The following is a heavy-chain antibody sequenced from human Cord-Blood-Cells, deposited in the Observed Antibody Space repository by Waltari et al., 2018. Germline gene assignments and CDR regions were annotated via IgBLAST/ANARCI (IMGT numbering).Heavy chain of an antibody. CDR1: GYTFTSYD. CDR2: VDPNCGNT. D-gene: IGHD3-16*01. V-gene: IGHV1-8*03. Sequence: QVQLVQSGAEVKKPGASVKVSCKASGYTFTSYDINWVRQATGQGLEWMGWVDPNCGNTGYSQRFQGRVNITRNTSISTAYMELGSLRSEDMAVYYCARVGFGGVVIDYWGQGTLVTVSS. J-gene: IGHJ4*02. CDR3: ARVGFGGVVIDY.